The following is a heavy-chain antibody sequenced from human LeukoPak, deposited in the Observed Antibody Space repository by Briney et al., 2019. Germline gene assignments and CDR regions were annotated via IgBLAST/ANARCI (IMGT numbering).Heavy chain of an antibody. CDR2: IYYSGRP. V-gene: IGHV4-39*07. CDR3: ARGGTTVTPGLLWFDP. J-gene: IGHJ5*02. CDR1: GGSISSSNYY. D-gene: IGHD4-17*01. Sequence: SETLSLTCTVSGGSISSSNYYWGWIRQPPGKGLEWIGSIYYSGRPYYNPSLKSRVTISVDTSKNQFSLKLSSVTAADTAVYYCARGGTTVTPGLLWFDPWGQGTLVTVSS.